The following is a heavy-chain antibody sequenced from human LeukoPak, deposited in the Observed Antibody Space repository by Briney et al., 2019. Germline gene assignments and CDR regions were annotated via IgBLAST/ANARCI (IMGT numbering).Heavy chain of an antibody. CDR3: ARDPRTTGKSNYGMDV. J-gene: IGHJ6*02. V-gene: IGHV3-23*01. CDR2: ISGSGGST. CDR1: GFTFSSYA. Sequence: GGSLRLSCAASGFTFSSYAMSWVRQAPGKGLEWVSAISGSGGSTYYADSVKGRFTISRDNAKNSLYLQMNSLRDEDAAVYYCARDPRTTGKSNYGMDVWGQGTTVTVSS. D-gene: IGHD4-17*01.